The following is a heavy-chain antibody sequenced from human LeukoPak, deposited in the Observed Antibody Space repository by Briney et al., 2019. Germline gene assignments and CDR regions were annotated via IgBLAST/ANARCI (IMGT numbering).Heavy chain of an antibody. CDR1: GYSFTSYW. J-gene: IGHJ4*02. CDR3: ARHAYGDFTGGEFDY. Sequence: GEFLKISCKGSGYSFTSYWIGWVRQMPGKGLEWMGIIYPGDSDTRYSPSFQGQVTISADKSISTAYLQWSSLKASDTAMYYCARHAYGDFTGGEFDYWGQGTLVTVSS. D-gene: IGHD4-17*01. V-gene: IGHV5-51*01. CDR2: IYPGDSDT.